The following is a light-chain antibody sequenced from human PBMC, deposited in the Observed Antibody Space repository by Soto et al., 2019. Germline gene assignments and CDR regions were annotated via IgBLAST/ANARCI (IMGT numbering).Light chain of an antibody. J-gene: IGLJ2*01. CDR3: QSYDSGLSGYVV. CDR2: DNN. V-gene: IGLV1-51*01. Sequence: QSVLTQPPSVSAAPGQKVTISCSGSSSNIGNNYVSWYQQLPGTAPKLLIYDNNKRPSGIPDRFSGSKSGTSASLAITGLQAEDEGDYYCQSYDSGLSGYVVFGGGTKLTVL. CDR1: SSNIGNNY.